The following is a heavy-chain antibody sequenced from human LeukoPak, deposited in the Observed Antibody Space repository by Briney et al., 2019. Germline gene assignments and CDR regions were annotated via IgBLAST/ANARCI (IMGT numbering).Heavy chain of an antibody. J-gene: IGHJ4*02. CDR2: IYYSGST. Sequence: PGGSLRLSCAASGFTFSSYAMSWVRQAPGKGLEWIGSIYYSGSTYYNPSLKSRVTISVDTSKNQFSLKLSSVTAADTAVYYCARVSAVVTAPAVDYWGQGTLVTVSS. D-gene: IGHD2-21*02. V-gene: IGHV4-39*01. CDR3: ARVSAVVTAPAVDY. CDR1: GFTFSSYA.